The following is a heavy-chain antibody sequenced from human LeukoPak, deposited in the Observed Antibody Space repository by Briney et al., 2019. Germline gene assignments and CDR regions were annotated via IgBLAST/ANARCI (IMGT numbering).Heavy chain of an antibody. CDR2: IHHSGTT. CDR1: GGSISSYY. V-gene: IGHV4-59*06. CDR3: ASATERWLHPSGNDY. Sequence: SETLSLTCTVSGGSISSYYWSWIRQHPGKGLEWIGYIHHSGTTYYNPSLKSRVTISVDTSKNQVSLKLSSVTAADTAVYFCASATERWLHPSGNDYWGQGTLVTVSS. J-gene: IGHJ4*02. D-gene: IGHD5-24*01.